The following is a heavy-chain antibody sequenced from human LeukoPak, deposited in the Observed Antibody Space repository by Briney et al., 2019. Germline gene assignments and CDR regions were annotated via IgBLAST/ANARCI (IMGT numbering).Heavy chain of an antibody. CDR1: GGSISSYY. Sequence: SETLSLTCTVAGGSISSYYWSWIRQPPGKGLGWNGYIYYSGSTNYNPSLKSRVTISVDTSKNQFSLKLSSVTAADTAVYYCASYGYSSGWYYPFDYWGQGTLVTVSS. CDR3: ASYGYSSGWYYPFDY. J-gene: IGHJ4*02. V-gene: IGHV4-59*01. CDR2: IYYSGST. D-gene: IGHD6-19*01.